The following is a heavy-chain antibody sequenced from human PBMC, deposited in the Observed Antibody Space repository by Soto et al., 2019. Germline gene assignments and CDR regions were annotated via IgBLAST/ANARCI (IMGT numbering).Heavy chain of an antibody. CDR3: ARVGPVTRYPTDYYYGMDV. D-gene: IGHD4-4*01. CDR2: INSDGSSA. CDR1: GGIFHGYG. J-gene: IGHJ6*02. Sequence: HPGGSLRLSCAVPGGIFHGYGMHWVRQAPGKGLEWVAIINSDGSSADYADSVKGRFTISRDNAKNTLYLQMNSLRAEDTAVYYCARVGPVTRYPTDYYYGMDVWGQGTTVTVSS. V-gene: IGHV3-33*01.